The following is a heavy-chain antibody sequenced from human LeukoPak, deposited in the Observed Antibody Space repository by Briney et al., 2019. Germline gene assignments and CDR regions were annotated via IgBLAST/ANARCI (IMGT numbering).Heavy chain of an antibody. CDR3: ARGRTGVTMVRGVPRVGNWFDP. CDR2: VYYSGST. Sequence: PSETLSLTCTVSGGSISSSSYYWGWIRQPPGKGLEWIGSVYYSGSTYYNPSLKSRVTISVDTSKNQFSLKLSSVTAADTAVYYCARGRTGVTMVRGVPRVGNWFDPWGQGTLVTVSS. D-gene: IGHD3-10*01. J-gene: IGHJ5*02. V-gene: IGHV4-39*07. CDR1: GGSISSSSYY.